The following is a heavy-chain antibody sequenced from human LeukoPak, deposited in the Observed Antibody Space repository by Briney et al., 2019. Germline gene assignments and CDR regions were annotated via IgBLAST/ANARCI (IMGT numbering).Heavy chain of an antibody. Sequence: ASVQVSCKASGYTFTDYHMHWVRQAPGQGLEWMGWINPKSGGTNYTQKFQGRVTMTRDTAISTAYMELRRLTSGDTAVYYCARGWAFDFAGYYFALVYWGQGTLVTVSS. J-gene: IGHJ4*02. V-gene: IGHV1-2*02. CDR3: ARGWAFDFAGYYFALVY. CDR1: GYTFTDYH. D-gene: IGHD3-22*01. CDR2: INPKSGGT.